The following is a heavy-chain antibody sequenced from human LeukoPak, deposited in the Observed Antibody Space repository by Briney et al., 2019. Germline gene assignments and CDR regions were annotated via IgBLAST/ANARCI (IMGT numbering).Heavy chain of an antibody. CDR2: INTGGQA. V-gene: IGHV3-53*01. J-gene: IGHJ6*02. CDR1: GFTVSDNY. D-gene: IGHD1-26*01. Sequence: GGSLRLSCAASGFTVSDNYMSWVRQAPGKGLEWVSVINTGGQASYANSVKGRFTISRDTSKNTLYLQMNSLRAEDSAVYFCARAGKWTSYYYYYGMDVWAKGPRSPSP. CDR3: ARAGKWTSYYYYYGMDV.